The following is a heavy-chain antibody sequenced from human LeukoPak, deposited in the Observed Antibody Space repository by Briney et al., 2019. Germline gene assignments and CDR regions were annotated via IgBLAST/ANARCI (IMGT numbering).Heavy chain of an antibody. J-gene: IGHJ3*02. V-gene: IGHV3-23*01. CDR3: ARKGDCSSTSCYRNAFDI. CDR1: GFTFSSYA. CDR2: ISGSGGST. D-gene: IGHD2-2*01. Sequence: PGGSLRLSCAASGFTFSSYAMSWVRQAPGKGLEWVSAISGSGGSTYYADSVKGRFTISRDNAKNSLYLQMNSLRAEDTAVYYCARKGDCSSTSCYRNAFDIWGQGTMVTVSS.